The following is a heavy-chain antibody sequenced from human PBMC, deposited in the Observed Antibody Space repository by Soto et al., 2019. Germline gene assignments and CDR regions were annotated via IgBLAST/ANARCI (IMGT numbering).Heavy chain of an antibody. J-gene: IGHJ6*03. CDR1: GFTFSNAW. Sequence: EVQLVESGGGLVKPGGSLRLSCAASGFTFSNAWMSWVRQAPGKGLEWVGRIKSKTDGGTTDYAAPVKGRFTISRDDSKNTLYLQMNSLKTEDTAVYYCTTPPYGSGSYYSYYYHYYLDVWGKGTTVTVSS. CDR2: IKSKTDGGTT. V-gene: IGHV3-15*01. D-gene: IGHD3-10*01. CDR3: TTPPYGSGSYYSYYYHYYLDV.